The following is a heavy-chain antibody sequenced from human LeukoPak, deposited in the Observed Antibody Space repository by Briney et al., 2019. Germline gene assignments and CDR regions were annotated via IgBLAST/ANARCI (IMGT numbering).Heavy chain of an antibody. CDR2: IYYSGST. J-gene: IGHJ6*03. V-gene: IGHV4-59*01. CDR1: GGSISSYY. CDR3: ARGGVTDYYYYYMDV. D-gene: IGHD4-23*01. Sequence: PETLSLTCTVSGGSISSYYWSWIRQPPGKGLEWIGYIYYSGSTNYNPSLKSRVTISVDTSKNQFSLKLSSVTAADTAVYYCARGGVTDYYYYYMDVWGKGTTVTVSS.